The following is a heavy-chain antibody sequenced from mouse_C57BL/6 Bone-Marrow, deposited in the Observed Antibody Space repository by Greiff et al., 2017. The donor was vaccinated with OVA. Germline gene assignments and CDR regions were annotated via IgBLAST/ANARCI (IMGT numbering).Heavy chain of an antibody. Sequence: EVNVVESGGGLVKPGGSLKLSCAASGFTFSSYTMSWVRQTPEKRLEWVATISGGGGNTYYPDSVKGRFTISRDNAKNTLYLQMSSLRSEDTALYYCARRYIGYFDYWGQGTTLTVSS. CDR3: ARRYIGYFDY. CDR2: ISGGGGNT. J-gene: IGHJ2*01. V-gene: IGHV5-9*01. D-gene: IGHD2-14*01. CDR1: GFTFSSYT.